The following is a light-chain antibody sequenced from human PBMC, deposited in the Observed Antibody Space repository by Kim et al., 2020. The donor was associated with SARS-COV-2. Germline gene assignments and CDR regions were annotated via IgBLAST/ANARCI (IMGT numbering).Light chain of an antibody. J-gene: IGKJ1*01. CDR3: QQNNSFSGT. Sequence: GDRVTITCRASQSTRTWLAWYQQKPGKAPNLLIYKASTLKSGVPSRFSGSGSGTEFTLPISSLQPDDFATYYCQQNNSFSGTFGQGTKV. CDR1: QSTRTW. V-gene: IGKV1-5*03. CDR2: KAS.